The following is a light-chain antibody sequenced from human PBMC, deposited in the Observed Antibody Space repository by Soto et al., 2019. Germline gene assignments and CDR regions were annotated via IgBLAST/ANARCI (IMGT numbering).Light chain of an antibody. V-gene: IGKV1-5*03. Sequence: DIQMTQSPSPLSGSLGDRATITGRASQTISSWLAWYQQQTGKAPKLLIYKASTLKSGVPPRFSGSRSGTEFTLTISSLQSDDFAAYYCQQYNSYSTWTFGQGTKVDIK. CDR1: QTISSW. CDR2: KAS. CDR3: QQYNSYSTWT. J-gene: IGKJ1*01.